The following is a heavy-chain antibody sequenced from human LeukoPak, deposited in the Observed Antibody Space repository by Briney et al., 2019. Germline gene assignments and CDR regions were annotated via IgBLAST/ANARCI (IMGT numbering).Heavy chain of an antibody. Sequence: GGSLRLSCAASGFTFSSYAMCWVRQAPGKGLEWVSGISGSGGTTYYADSVRGRFTISRDNSKNTLYLQMNSLRAEDTAVYYCAREEFWSGYSQGYGMDVWGQGTTVTVSS. V-gene: IGHV3-23*01. CDR1: GFTFSSYA. J-gene: IGHJ6*02. CDR3: AREEFWSGYSQGYGMDV. CDR2: ISGSGGTT. D-gene: IGHD3-3*01.